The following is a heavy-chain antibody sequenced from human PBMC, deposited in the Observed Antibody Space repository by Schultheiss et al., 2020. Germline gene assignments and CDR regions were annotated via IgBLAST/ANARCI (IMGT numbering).Heavy chain of an antibody. Sequence: GESLKIACAASGFTFSSYWMHWVRQAPGKGLVWVSRINSDGSSTSYADSVKGRFTISRDNAKNTLYLQMNSLRAEDTAVYYCARDCTNGVCPHYYGMDVWGQGTTVTVYS. CDR3: ARDCTNGVCPHYYGMDV. CDR1: GFTFSSYW. D-gene: IGHD2-8*01. CDR2: INSDGSST. J-gene: IGHJ6*02. V-gene: IGHV3-74*01.